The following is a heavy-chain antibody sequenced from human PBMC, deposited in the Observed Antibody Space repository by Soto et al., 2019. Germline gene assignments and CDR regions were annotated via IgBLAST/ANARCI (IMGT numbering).Heavy chain of an antibody. V-gene: IGHV1-24*01. J-gene: IGHJ4*02. CDR2: FDPEDGET. CDR1: GYTLTELS. CDR3: ARDRYGYYFDY. Sequence: ASVKVSCKVSGYTLTELSMHWVRQAPGKGLEWMGGFDPEDGETIYAQKFQGRVTITADESTSTAYMELSSLRSEDTAVYYCARDRYGYYFDYWGQGTLVTVSS. D-gene: IGHD3-16*02.